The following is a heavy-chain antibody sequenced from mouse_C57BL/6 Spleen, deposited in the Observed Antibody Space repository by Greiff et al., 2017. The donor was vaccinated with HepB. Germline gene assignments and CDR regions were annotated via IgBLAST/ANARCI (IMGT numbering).Heavy chain of an antibody. J-gene: IGHJ3*01. CDR2: INPSNGGT. Sequence: QVQLKESGTELVKPGASVKLSCKASGYTFTSYWMHWVKQRPGQGLEWIGNINPSNGGTTYNEKFKSKATLTVDKSSSTAYMQLSSLTSEDSAVYYCARGPSSSYDWFAYWGQGTLVTVSA. CDR3: ARGPSSSYDWFAY. D-gene: IGHD1-1*01. V-gene: IGHV1-53*01. CDR1: GYTFTSYW.